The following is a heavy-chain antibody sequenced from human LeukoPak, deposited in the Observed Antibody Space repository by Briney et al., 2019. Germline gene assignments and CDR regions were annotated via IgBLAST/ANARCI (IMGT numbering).Heavy chain of an antibody. CDR1: GFTFRSYS. D-gene: IGHD2-15*01. J-gene: IGHJ6*04. CDR2: ISSSSRYM. Sequence: GGSLRLSCAASGFTFRSYSMNWVRQAPGKGLEWVSSISSSSRYMYYADSVKGRFTISRDNAKNSLYLQMNSLRAEDTAVYYCAREVVVVPTGMDVWGEGTTVTVSS. CDR3: AREVVVVPTGMDV. V-gene: IGHV3-21*01.